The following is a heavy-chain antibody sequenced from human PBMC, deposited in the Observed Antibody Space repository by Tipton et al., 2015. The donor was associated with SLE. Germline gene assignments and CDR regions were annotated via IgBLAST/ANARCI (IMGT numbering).Heavy chain of an antibody. CDR1: GGSISSSSYY. Sequence: TLSLTCTVSGGSISSSSYYWSWIRQPPGKGLEWIGEINHSGSTNYNPSLKSRVTISVDTSKNQFSLKLSSVTAADTAVYYCARGLSPLYGSGVDYWGQGTLVTVSS. J-gene: IGHJ4*02. V-gene: IGHV4-39*07. CDR3: ARGLSPLYGSGVDY. D-gene: IGHD3-10*01. CDR2: INHSGST.